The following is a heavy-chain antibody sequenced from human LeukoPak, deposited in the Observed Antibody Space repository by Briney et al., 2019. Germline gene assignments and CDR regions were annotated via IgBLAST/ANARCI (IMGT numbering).Heavy chain of an antibody. CDR2: ISHDGSKK. CDR3: AKDWKFYYVSGSFFPDN. V-gene: IGHV3-30-3*01. CDR1: GFAFCSYA. D-gene: IGHD3-10*01. Sequence: PGGSLRLSCAASGFAFCSYAVHWVRQAPGKGLECVAVISHDGSKKYYADFVKGRFTISRDNSKNTLYLHMNSLIPEDTAVYFCAKDWKFYYVSGSFFPDNWGQGTLVTVSS. J-gene: IGHJ4*02.